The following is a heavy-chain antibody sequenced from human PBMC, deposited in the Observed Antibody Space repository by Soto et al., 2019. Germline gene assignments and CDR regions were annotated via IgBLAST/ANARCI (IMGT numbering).Heavy chain of an antibody. V-gene: IGHV3-15*01. CDR3: AIDRAVGARGSGPAPY. Sequence: EVPLVESGGGLVQPGVSLRLSCAASGFTFSRAWMTWVRQAPGKGLEWIGHIKTKADGEATQYAAVEKGRFTHARDDLNNTQYPHTTSLEPRDTAFYYSAIDRAVGARGSGPAPYWGQGTLLTVSS. J-gene: IGHJ4*02. D-gene: IGHD1-26*01. CDR1: GFTFSRAW. CDR2: IKTKADGEAT.